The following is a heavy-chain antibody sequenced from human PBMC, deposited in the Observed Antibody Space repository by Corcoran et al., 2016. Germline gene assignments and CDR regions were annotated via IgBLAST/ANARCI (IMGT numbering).Heavy chain of an antibody. CDR3: AKAAGSGYFQFDY. CDR2: ISWDGGST. D-gene: IGHD3-22*01. CDR1: GFTFVDYT. V-gene: IGHV3-43*01. Sequence: EVQLVESGGVVVQPGGSLRLSCAASGFTFVDYTMHWVRQAPGKGLEWVSLISWDGGSTYYADSVKGRFTISRDNSKNSLYLQMNSLRTEDTALYYCAKAAGSGYFQFDYWGQGTLVTVSS. J-gene: IGHJ4*02.